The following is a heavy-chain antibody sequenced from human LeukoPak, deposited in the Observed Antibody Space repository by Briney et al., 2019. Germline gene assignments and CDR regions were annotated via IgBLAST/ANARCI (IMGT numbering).Heavy chain of an antibody. CDR2: IYYSGST. CDR1: GGSINSGGYY. D-gene: IGHD3-10*01. V-gene: IGHV4-31*03. CDR3: ARAPMVRGVIRSVPSYYFDY. Sequence: SETLSLTCTVSGGSINSGGYYWSWIRQHPGKGLEWIGYIYYSGSTYYNPSLKSRVTISVDTSKNQFSLKLSSVTAADTAVYYCARAPMVRGVIRSVPSYYFDYWGQGTLVTVSS. J-gene: IGHJ4*02.